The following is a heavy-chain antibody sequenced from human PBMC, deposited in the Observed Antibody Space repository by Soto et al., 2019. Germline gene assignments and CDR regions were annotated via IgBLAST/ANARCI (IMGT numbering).Heavy chain of an antibody. D-gene: IGHD5-12*01. CDR3: ARDRAGDGYNLAVD. V-gene: IGHV3-21*01. J-gene: IGHJ4*02. CDR1: GFTFSTDT. CDR2: ISSTSYYI. Sequence: EVQLVESGGGLVKPGGSLRLSCAASGFTFSTDTMNWVRQVPGTGLEWVSSISSTSYYIYYADSVKGRFTISRDNAKNSLYLQMNSLRVEDTAVYYCARDRAGDGYNLAVDWGQGTLVTVSS.